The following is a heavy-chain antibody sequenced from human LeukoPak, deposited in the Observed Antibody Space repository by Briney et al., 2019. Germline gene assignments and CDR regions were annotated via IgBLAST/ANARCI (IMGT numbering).Heavy chain of an antibody. CDR1: GFTFSSYP. V-gene: IGHV3-30*01. D-gene: IGHD3-9*01. Sequence: PGGSLRLSCAASGFTFSSYPMHWVRQAAGKGLEWVTVISYDGSNRYHADSVKGRFTVSRDNSKNTLYLQMNSLRADDTAVYYCARMILLLGDVLTVPPRGFDYWGQGTLVTVSS. CDR3: ARMILLLGDVLTVPPRGFDY. J-gene: IGHJ4*02. CDR2: ISYDGSNR.